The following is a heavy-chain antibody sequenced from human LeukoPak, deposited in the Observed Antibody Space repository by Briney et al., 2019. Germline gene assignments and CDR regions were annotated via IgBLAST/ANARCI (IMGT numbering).Heavy chain of an antibody. CDR3: ARGASSSWRDNWFDP. J-gene: IGHJ5*02. D-gene: IGHD6-13*01. V-gene: IGHV1-46*01. Sequence: AASVKVSCKASGYTFTSYYMHWVRQAPGQGLEWMGIINPSGGSTSYAQKFQGRVTMTRDMSTSTVYMELSSLRSEDTAVYYCARGASSSWRDNWFDPWGQGTLATVSS. CDR1: GYTFTSYY. CDR2: INPSGGST.